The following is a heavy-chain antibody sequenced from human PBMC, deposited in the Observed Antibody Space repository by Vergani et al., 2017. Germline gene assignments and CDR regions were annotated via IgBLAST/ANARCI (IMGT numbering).Heavy chain of an antibody. J-gene: IGHJ3*02. CDR2: IRSKAYGQAT. D-gene: IGHD3-10*01. Sequence: EVQLVESGGDLVQPGRSLRLSCTASGFTFGYYAMDWFRQAPGQGLEWVGSIRSKAYGQATIYAASVKGRFTIARDDSKSIAYLQMNNLQTEDTAMYYCVRDQVTMLRGSDALDIGGQGTMVTVSS. CDR1: GFTFGYYA. V-gene: IGHV3-49*03. CDR3: VRDQVTMLRGSDALDI.